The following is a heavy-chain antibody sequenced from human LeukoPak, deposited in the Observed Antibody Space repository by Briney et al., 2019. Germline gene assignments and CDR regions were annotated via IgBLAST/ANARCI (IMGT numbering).Heavy chain of an antibody. CDR2: IYPGDSDT. Sequence: KNGESLKISCKGSGYSFTRYWIGWVRQMPGKGLEWMGMIYPGDSDTRYSPSFQGQVTISADKSISTAYLQWSSLKASDTAMYYCARHPSGYSYGFDPWGQGTLVTVSS. CDR3: ARHPSGYSYGFDP. J-gene: IGHJ5*02. V-gene: IGHV5-51*01. D-gene: IGHD5-18*01. CDR1: GYSFTRYW.